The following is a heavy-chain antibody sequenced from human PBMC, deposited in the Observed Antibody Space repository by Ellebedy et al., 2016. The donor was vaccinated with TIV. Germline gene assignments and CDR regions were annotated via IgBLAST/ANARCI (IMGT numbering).Heavy chain of an antibody. J-gene: IGHJ2*01. CDR3: ARGPYSNDWYFDL. CDR1: GFTVNSNY. Sequence: GESLKISCAASGFTVNSNYMSWVRQAPGKGLEWVSVIYSGSSTYYADSVKGRFIISRDNSKNTLYLQMNSLRAEDTAVYYCARGPYSNDWYFDLWGRGTLVTVSS. D-gene: IGHD6-13*01. V-gene: IGHV3-53*01. CDR2: IYSGSST.